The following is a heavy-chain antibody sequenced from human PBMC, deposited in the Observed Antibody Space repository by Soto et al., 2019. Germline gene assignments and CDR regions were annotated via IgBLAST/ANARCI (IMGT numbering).Heavy chain of an antibody. Sequence: SETLSLTCAVYGGSFSGYYWSWIRQPPGKGLEWIGEINHGGSTNYNPSLKSRVTISVDTSKNQFSLKLSSVTAADTAVYYCARVFFSSPPRPITYYFGIAVLGQAPIVT. V-gene: IGHV4-34*01. CDR1: GGSFSGYY. D-gene: IGHD6-13*01. CDR3: ARVFFSSPPRPITYYFGIAV. J-gene: IGHJ6*02. CDR2: INHGGST.